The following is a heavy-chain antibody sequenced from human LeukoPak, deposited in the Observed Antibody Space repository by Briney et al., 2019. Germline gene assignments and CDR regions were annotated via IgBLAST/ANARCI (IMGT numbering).Heavy chain of an antibody. D-gene: IGHD2-2*01. J-gene: IGHJ4*02. CDR2: IKSKTDGGAT. V-gene: IGHV3-15*01. CDR1: GFTFSNAW. Sequence: GGSLRPSCDASGFTFSNAWMSWVRQAPGKGLEWVGRIKSKTDGGATDYAAPVKGRFTISRDDSKNTLYLQMNSLKTEDTAVYYCTTVFQPLGYCSSTSCYPNYWGQGTLVTVSS. CDR3: TTVFQPLGYCSSTSCYPNY.